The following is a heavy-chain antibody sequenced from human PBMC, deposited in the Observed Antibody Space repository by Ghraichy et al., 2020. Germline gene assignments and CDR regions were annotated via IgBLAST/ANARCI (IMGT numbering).Heavy chain of an antibody. J-gene: IGHJ3*02. CDR2: ISGSGGST. Sequence: GGSLRLSCAASGFTFSSYAMSWVRQAPGKGLEWVSAISGSGGSTYYADSVKGRFTISRDNSKNTLYLQMNSLRAEDTAVYYCAKDAPSTYYYDSSGYYGDAFDIWGQGTMVTVSS. V-gene: IGHV3-23*01. CDR3: AKDAPSTYYYDSSGYYGDAFDI. D-gene: IGHD3-22*01. CDR1: GFTFSSYA.